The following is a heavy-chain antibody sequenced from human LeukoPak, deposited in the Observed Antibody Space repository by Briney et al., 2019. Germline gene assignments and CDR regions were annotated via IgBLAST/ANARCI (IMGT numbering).Heavy chain of an antibody. CDR3: AKIPQTTSVGYFDS. J-gene: IGHJ4*02. V-gene: IGHV3-23*01. CDR2: ISGSGVST. D-gene: IGHD4-17*01. Sequence: QPGGSLRLSCAASGFTFSSCAMSWVRQAPGKGLEWVSGISGSGVSTYYADSVKGRFTISRDNSKNTLYLQMSSLRAEDTAVYYCAKIPQTTSVGYFDSWGQGTLVTVSS. CDR1: GFTFSSCA.